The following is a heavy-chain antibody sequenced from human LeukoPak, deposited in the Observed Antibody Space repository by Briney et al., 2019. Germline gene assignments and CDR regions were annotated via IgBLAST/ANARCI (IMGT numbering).Heavy chain of an antibody. CDR1: GFTFSRYE. D-gene: IGHD1-14*01. V-gene: IGHV3-48*03. CDR2: IDSSGSVI. CDR3: TRDEATTSRGTLPEY. Sequence: GGSLRLSCAASGFTFSRYEMNWVRQAPGKGLEWISYIDSSGSVIYYVDSVKGRFTISRDNAKNSMFLQMNRLRAEDTAVYYCTRDEATTSRGTLPEYWGQGTLVTVSS. J-gene: IGHJ4*02.